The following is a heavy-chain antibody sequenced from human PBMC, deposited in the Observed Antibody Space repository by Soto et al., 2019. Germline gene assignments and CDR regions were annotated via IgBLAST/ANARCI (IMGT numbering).Heavy chain of an antibody. D-gene: IGHD5-12*01. CDR3: ANQRGGYDRDFDY. V-gene: IGHV3-66*01. J-gene: IGHJ4*02. Sequence: GGSLRLSCAASGFTLTSNYMSWVRQAPGKGLEWVSVIYSDGSTYYADSVKGRFTISRDNSKNTLYLQMNSLRAEDTAVYYCANQRGGYDRDFDYWGQGTLVTVSS. CDR1: GFTLTSNY. CDR2: IYSDGST.